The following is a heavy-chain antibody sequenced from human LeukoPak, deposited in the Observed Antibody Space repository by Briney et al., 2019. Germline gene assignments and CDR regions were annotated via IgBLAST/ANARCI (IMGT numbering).Heavy chain of an antibody. V-gene: IGHV4-59*01. D-gene: IGHD1-1*01. CDR3: ARTTVYYYYMDV. J-gene: IGHJ6*03. Sequence: SETLSLTCTVSGGSISSYYWSWIRQPPGKGLEWIGYIYYSGSTNYNPSLKSRVTISVDTSKNQFSLKLSSVTAADTAVYYCARTTVYYYYMDVWGKGTTVTVSS. CDR1: GGSISSYY. CDR2: IYYSGST.